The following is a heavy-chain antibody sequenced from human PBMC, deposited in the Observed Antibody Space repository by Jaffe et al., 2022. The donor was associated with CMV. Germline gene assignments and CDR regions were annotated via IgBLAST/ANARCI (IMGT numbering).Heavy chain of an antibody. CDR1: GYTFISYG. V-gene: IGHV1-18*01. CDR2: IDSYNGHT. J-gene: IGHJ4*01. CDR3: ARGVGNEGFGY. Sequence: QVQLVQSGAEVKKPGASVKVSCETSGYTFISYGITWIRQAPGQGLEWLGWIDSYNGHTNYAQKFQGRVTMTTETPASTAYMELRRLRSDDTAVYYCARGVGNEGFGYWGQGTLITVSS. D-gene: IGHD1-1*01.